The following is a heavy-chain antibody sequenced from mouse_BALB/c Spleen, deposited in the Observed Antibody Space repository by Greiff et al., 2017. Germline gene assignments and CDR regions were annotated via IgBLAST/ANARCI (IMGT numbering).Heavy chain of an antibody. J-gene: IGHJ3*01. Sequence: EVQLVESGGGLVQPGGSLKLSCAASGFTFSSYTMSWVRQTPEKRLEWVAYISNGCGSTYYPDTVKGRFTISRDNAKNTLYLQMSSLKSEDTAMYYCARRDYDRAFAYWGQGTLVTVSA. CDR3: ARRDYDRAFAY. CDR2: ISNGCGST. V-gene: IGHV5-12-2*01. CDR1: GFTFSSYT. D-gene: IGHD2-4*01.